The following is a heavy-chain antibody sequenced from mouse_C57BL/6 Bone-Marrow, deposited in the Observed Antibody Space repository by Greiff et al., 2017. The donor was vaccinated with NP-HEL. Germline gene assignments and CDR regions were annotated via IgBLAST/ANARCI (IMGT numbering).Heavy chain of an antibody. CDR1: GFTFSDFY. CDR2: SRNKANDYTT. CDR3: ARDPLITTVAFDY. V-gene: IGHV7-1*01. J-gene: IGHJ2*01. Sequence: EVQLVESGGGLVQSGRSLRLSCATSGFTFSDFYMEWVRQAPGKGLEWIAASRNKANDYTTGYSASVKGRFIVSRDTSQSILYLQMNALRAEDTAIYYCARDPLITTVAFDYWGQGTTLTVSS. D-gene: IGHD1-1*01.